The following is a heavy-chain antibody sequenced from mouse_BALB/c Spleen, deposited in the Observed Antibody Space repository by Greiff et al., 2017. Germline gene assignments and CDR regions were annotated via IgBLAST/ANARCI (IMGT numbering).Heavy chain of an antibody. CDR1: GISITTGNYR. CDR2: IYYSGTI. D-gene: IGHD4-1*01. J-gene: IGHJ2*01. CDR3: ARANWDPFFDY. Sequence: EVQLVESGPGLVKPSQTVSLTCTVTGISITTGNYRWSWIRQFPGNKLEWIGYIYYSGTITYNPSLTSRTTITRDTSKNQFFLEMNSLTAEDTATYYCARANWDPFFDYWGQGTTLTVSS. V-gene: IGHV3-5*02.